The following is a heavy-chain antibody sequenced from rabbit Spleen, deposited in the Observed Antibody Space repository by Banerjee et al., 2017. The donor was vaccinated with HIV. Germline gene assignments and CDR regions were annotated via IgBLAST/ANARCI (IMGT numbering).Heavy chain of an antibody. V-gene: IGHV1S45*01. Sequence: QEQLVESGGGLVQPEGSLTLTCTASGFSFSSSYYMCWVRQAPGKGLEWIGCIYTSSGNTWYASWAKGRFTVSKTSTTVTLQMTSLTAADTATYFCARNYVNVFDPWGPGTLVTVS. J-gene: IGHJ2*01. CDR1: GFSFSSSYY. D-gene: IGHD1-1*01. CDR3: ARNYVNVFDP. CDR2: IYTSSGNT.